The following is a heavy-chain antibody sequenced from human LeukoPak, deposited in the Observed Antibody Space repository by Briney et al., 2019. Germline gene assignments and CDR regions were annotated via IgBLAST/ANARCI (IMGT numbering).Heavy chain of an antibody. Sequence: SETLSLTCTVSGGSISSSSYYWGWIRQPPGKGLEWIGSIYYSGSTYYNPSLKSRVTISVDTSKNQFSLKLSSVTAADTAVYFCVLGAYDFWSANTGVAFDIWGQGTMVTVSS. D-gene: IGHD3-3*01. V-gene: IGHV4-39*01. J-gene: IGHJ3*02. CDR1: GGSISSSSYY. CDR2: IYYSGST. CDR3: VLGAYDFWSANTGVAFDI.